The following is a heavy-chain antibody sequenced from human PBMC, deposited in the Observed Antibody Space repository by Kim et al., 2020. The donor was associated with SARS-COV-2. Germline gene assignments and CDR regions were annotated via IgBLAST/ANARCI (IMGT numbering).Heavy chain of an antibody. CDR2: IYYSGST. J-gene: IGHJ4*02. D-gene: IGHD3-22*01. V-gene: IGHV4-31*03. CDR3: ARARITMIVVVKYFDY. CDR1: GGSISSGGYY. Sequence: SETLSLTCTVSGGSISSGGYYWSWIRQHPGKGLEWIGYIYYSGSTYYNPSLKSRVTISVDTSKNQFSLKLSSVTAADTAVYYCARARITMIVVVKYFDYWGQGTRVTVSS.